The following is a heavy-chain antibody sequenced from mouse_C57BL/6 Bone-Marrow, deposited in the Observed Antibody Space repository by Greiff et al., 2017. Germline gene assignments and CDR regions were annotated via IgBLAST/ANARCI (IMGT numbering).Heavy chain of an antibody. CDR2: IDPSDSYT. CDR1: GYTFTSYW. J-gene: IGHJ3*01. Sequence: VQLQQPGAELVMPGASVKLSCKASGYTFTSYWMHWVKQRPGQGLEWIGEIDPSDSYTNYNQKFKCKSTLTVDKSSSTAYMQLSSLTSEDSAVYYCAKGENYGYDQAWFAYWGQGTLVTVSA. V-gene: IGHV1-69*01. D-gene: IGHD2-2*01. CDR3: AKGENYGYDQAWFAY.